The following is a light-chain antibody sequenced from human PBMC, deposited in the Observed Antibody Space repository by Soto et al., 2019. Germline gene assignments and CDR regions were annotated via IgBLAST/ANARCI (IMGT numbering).Light chain of an antibody. J-gene: IGKJ4*01. CDR3: QQYGSSPLT. CDR2: GAS. CDR1: QSVSSSY. V-gene: IGKV3-20*01. Sequence: EIVMTPCRATLSVSPVDRATLSCRASQSVSSSYLAWYQQKPGQAPRLLIYGASSRATGIPDRFSGSGSGTDFTLTISRLEPEDFAVYYCQQYGSSPLTFGGGTKVDIK.